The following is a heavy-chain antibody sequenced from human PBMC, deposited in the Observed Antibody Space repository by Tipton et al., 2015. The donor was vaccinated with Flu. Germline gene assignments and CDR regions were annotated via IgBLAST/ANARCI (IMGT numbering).Heavy chain of an antibody. V-gene: IGHV3-21*01. CDR3: ARDRFPLDRSRGAPNWFDP. CDR1: GFTFSSYS. D-gene: IGHD3-16*01. Sequence: SLRLSCAASGFTFSSYSMNWVRQAPGKGLEWVLSISSSSSYIYYADSVKGRFTISRDNAKNSLYLQMNSLRAEDTAVYYCARDRFPLDRSRGAPNWFDPWGQGTLVTVSS. J-gene: IGHJ5*02. CDR2: ISSSSSYI.